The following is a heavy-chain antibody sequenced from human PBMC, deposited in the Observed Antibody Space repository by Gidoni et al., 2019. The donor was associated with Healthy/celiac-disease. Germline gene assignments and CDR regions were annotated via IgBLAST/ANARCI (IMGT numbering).Heavy chain of an antibody. CDR2: ISYDGSNK. CDR1: GFPFSSYG. V-gene: IGHV3-30*18. CDR3: AKDKVGSGWYEVYFDY. D-gene: IGHD6-19*01. Sequence: QVQLVESGGGVVQPGRSLRLSCPASGFPFSSYGMHWVRQAPGKGLEWVAVISYDGSNKYYADSVKGRFTISRDNSKNTLYLQMNSLRAEDTAVYYCAKDKVGSGWYEVYFDYWGQGTLVTVSS. J-gene: IGHJ4*02.